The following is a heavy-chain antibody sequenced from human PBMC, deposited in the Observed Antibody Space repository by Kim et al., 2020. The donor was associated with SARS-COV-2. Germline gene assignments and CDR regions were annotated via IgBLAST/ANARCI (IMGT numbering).Heavy chain of an antibody. D-gene: IGHD5-12*01. J-gene: IGHJ4*02. V-gene: IGHV4-61*01. CDR1: GASVSSDSFY. CDR3: ATSGRYSPRY. CDR2: IYNRGST. Sequence: SETLSLTCTVSGASVSSDSFYWSWIRQPPGKGLEWVGYIYNRGSTNYVPSLKSRATISVDTSKNQFSLKVTSVTAADTAVYYCATSGRYSPRYWGQGTLV.